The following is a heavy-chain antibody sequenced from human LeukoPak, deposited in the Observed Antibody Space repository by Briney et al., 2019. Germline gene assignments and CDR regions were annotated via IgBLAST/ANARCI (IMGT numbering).Heavy chain of an antibody. D-gene: IGHD3-10*01. CDR1: GFDFSNYW. J-gene: IGHJ4*02. CDR3: AKSVLDYYGSGSYYDC. CDR2: IKQDGSEK. Sequence: RSGGSLRLSCAASGFDFSNYWMYWVRQAPGKGLEWVANIKQDGSEKYYVDSVRGRFTVSRDNAKNSLSLQMNSLRAEDTAVYYCAKSVLDYYGSGSYYDCWGQGTLVTVSS. V-gene: IGHV3-7*03.